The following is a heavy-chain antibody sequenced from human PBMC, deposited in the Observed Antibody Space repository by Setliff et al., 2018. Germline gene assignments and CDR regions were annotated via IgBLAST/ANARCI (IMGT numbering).Heavy chain of an antibody. Sequence: ASVKVSCKASGYTFTYFGVSWLRLAPGQGLEWMGWISGHNGKTIIEPKFQGRVALTTDTGSDTAHMELRNLRSDDAAIYYCATIYGYNSLAWYSDLWGRGTLVTVSS. CDR1: GYTFTYFG. D-gene: IGHD5-18*01. CDR3: ATIYGYNSLAWYSDL. V-gene: IGHV1-18*01. CDR2: ISGHNGKT. J-gene: IGHJ2*01.